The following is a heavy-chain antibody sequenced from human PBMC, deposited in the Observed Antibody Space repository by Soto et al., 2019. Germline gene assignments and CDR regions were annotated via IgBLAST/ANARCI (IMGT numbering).Heavy chain of an antibody. D-gene: IGHD3-22*01. CDR2: ISGGGDNSAT. CDR3: AKGDTMIIVIFTNLIDY. J-gene: IGHJ4*02. V-gene: IGHV3-23*01. CDR1: GFTFSNHA. Sequence: GGSLRLSCATSGFTFSNHAMSWVRQAPGKGLEWVSGISGGGDNSATYYADSVKGRFTISRDNSKNTVYLQMNSLRAEDTAVYYCAKGDTMIIVIFTNLIDYWGQATLVTVSS.